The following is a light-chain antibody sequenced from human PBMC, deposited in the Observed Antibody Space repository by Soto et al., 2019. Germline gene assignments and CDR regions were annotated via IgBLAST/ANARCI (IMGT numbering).Light chain of an antibody. CDR3: QQYNEWPLT. CDR2: RAS. J-gene: IGKJ5*01. Sequence: EIVMTQSPVTLSASPGERATLSCRASQSVNNNLAWYQQKPGQAPRLLIYRASTRATGVPARFSGSGSGTXXXXXXXXLXSXDFAVYYCQQYNEWPLTFGQGTRLEIK. CDR1: QSVNNN. V-gene: IGKV3-15*01.